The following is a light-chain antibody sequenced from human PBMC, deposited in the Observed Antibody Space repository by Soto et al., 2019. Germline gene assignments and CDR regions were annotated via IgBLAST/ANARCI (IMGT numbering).Light chain of an antibody. J-gene: IGKJ1*01. CDR1: QSISSSD. V-gene: IGKV3-20*01. CDR2: AAS. Sequence: EIVLTQSPGTLSLSPGERATLSCRASQSISSSDLAWYQHRPRQAPRLLIYAASSRATGIPVRFSGSGSGTDFTLSISRMEPEDFAVYYCQHYGSSSWTCGQGPKVDIK. CDR3: QHYGSSSWT.